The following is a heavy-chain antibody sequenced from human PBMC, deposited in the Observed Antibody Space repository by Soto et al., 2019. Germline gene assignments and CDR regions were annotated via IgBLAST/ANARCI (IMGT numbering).Heavy chain of an antibody. D-gene: IGHD3-22*01. CDR2: LYYGRSA. V-gene: IGHV4-59*01. CDR1: GDSISSYY. J-gene: IGHJ4*02. CDR3: ALRSMAVVPEY. Sequence: QVQLQESGPGLVKPSETLSLTCAVSGDSISSYYCMWIRQPPGKGLESIGYLYYGRSANYNPSLKSRVTLSVDASRNQCSLTLSSMTAADTAVYYCALRSMAVVPEYWGQGTLVTVSS.